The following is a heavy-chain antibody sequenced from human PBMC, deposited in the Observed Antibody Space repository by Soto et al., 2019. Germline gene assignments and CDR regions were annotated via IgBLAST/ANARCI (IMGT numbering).Heavy chain of an antibody. D-gene: IGHD1-26*01. CDR2: ISSSSSYI. J-gene: IGHJ6*02. CDR3: ARDDTPSGSYYYYYYGMDV. V-gene: IGHV3-21*01. CDR1: GFTFSSYS. Sequence: GGSLRLSCAASGFTFSSYSMNWVRQAPGKGLEWVSSISSSSSYIYYADSVKGRFTISRDNAKNSLYLQMNSLRAEDTAVYYCARDDTPSGSYYYYYYGMDVWGQGTTVTVSS.